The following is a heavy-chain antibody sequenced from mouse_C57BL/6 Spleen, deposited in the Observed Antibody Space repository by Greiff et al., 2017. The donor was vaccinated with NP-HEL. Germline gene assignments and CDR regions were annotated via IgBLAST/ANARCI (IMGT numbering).Heavy chain of an antibody. CDR1: GFTFSDYG. J-gene: IGHJ1*03. Sequence: EVQRVESGGGLVKPGGSLKLSCAASGFTFSDYGMHWVRQAPEKGLEWVAYISSGSSTIYYADTVKGRFTISRDNAKNTLFLQMTSLRSEATAMYYCASRYYGSSDWYFDVWGTGTTVTVSS. D-gene: IGHD1-1*01. CDR3: ASRYYGSSDWYFDV. CDR2: ISSGSSTI. V-gene: IGHV5-17*01.